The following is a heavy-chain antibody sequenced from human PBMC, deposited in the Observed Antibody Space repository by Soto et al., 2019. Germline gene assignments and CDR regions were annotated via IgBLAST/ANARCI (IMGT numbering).Heavy chain of an antibody. D-gene: IGHD2-15*01. CDR2: IDPSDSYT. J-gene: IGHJ5*02. CDR1: GYSFTSYW. Sequence: PEESLKISCKGSGYSFTSYWISWVRQMPGKGLEWMGRIDPSDSYTNYSPSFQGHVTISADKSISTAYLQWSSLKASDTAMYYCARHSGGNNNRFDPWGQGTLVTVSS. CDR3: ARHSGGNNNRFDP. V-gene: IGHV5-10-1*01.